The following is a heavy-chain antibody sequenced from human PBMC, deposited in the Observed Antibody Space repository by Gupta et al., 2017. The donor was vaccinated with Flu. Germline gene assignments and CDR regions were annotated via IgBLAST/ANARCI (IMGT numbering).Heavy chain of an antibody. CDR1: VGSLSNYH. CDR2: FQYTGST. Sequence: QVQLQESGPGLVKPSATLFLTCTVSVGSLSNYHWSWIRQPPGKGLEWIAYFQYTGSTTYSPSLESRVTISVDASENQFSLKLTSVTAADTAVYYCARSESGNDSGDYWGQGALVTVSS. V-gene: IGHV4-59*08. D-gene: IGHD5-12*01. CDR3: ARSESGNDSGDY. J-gene: IGHJ4*02.